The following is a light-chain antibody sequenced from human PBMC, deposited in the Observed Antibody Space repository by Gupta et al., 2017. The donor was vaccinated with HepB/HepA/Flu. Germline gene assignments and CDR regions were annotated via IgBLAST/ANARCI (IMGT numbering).Light chain of an antibody. Sequence: DIVMSQSPDSLAVSLAERAPITCKSSQTLYSSENRNNFLAWYQKRPGQPPRLLLYWASTRESGVPKRFTGSGSGTEFTLTIRSLQAEDVAVYFCHQYFRTPYTFGQGTKLQIK. CDR3: HQYFRTPYT. CDR1: QTLYSSENRNNF. CDR2: WAS. V-gene: IGKV4-1*01. J-gene: IGKJ2*01.